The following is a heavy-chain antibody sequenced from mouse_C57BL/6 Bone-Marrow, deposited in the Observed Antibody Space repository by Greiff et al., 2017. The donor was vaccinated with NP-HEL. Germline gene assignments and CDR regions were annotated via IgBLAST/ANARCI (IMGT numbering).Heavy chain of an antibody. CDR2: FHPYNDDT. J-gene: IGHJ2*01. CDR3: AKGGNSWYYFDY. CDR1: GYTFTTYP. Sequence: QVQLQQSGAELVKPGASVKMSCKASGYTFTTYPIEWVKQNHGKSLEWIGNFHPYNDDTEYNEKFKNKATLTVEKSSSTVYLELSRLTSDDSSVYVSAKGGNSWYYFDYWGKGTTLTVSS. D-gene: IGHD2-1*01. V-gene: IGHV1-47*01.